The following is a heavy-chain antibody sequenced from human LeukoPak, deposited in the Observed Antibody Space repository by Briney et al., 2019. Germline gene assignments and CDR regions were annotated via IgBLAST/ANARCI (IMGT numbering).Heavy chain of an antibody. J-gene: IGHJ5*02. D-gene: IGHD2-2*01. CDR3: ARQGCSSTSCSNWFDP. V-gene: IGHV5-51*01. CDR2: IYPGDSDT. Sequence: NRGESLKISCKGSGYSFTSYWIGWVRQMPGKGLEWMGIIYPGDSDTRYSPSFQGQVTISADKSISTAYLQWSSLKASDTAMYYCARQGCSSTSCSNWFDPWGQGTLVTVSS. CDR1: GYSFTSYW.